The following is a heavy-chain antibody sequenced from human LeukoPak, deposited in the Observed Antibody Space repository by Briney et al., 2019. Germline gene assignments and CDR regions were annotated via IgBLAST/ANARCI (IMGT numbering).Heavy chain of an antibody. CDR1: GFTFSSYG. CDR3: AKALGGYHFDY. CDR2: ISGSGGNT. Sequence: GGSLRLSCAASGFTFSSYGMSWVRQAPGKGLEWVSSISGSGGNTYYADSVKGRFTISRDNSKNTMFLHMNSLRAEDTAVYYCAKALGGYHFDYWGQGTLVTVSS. D-gene: IGHD3-16*01. V-gene: IGHV3-23*01. J-gene: IGHJ4*02.